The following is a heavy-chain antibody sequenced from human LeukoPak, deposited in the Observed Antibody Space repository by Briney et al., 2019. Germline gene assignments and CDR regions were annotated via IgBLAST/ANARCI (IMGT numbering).Heavy chain of an antibody. V-gene: IGHV3-23*01. Sequence: GGSLRLSCAASGFTFSSYGMSWVRQAPGKGLEWVSAISGSGGSTYYADSVKGRFTISRDNSKNTLYLQMNSLKTEDTAVYYCTARIVGATRLDYWGQGTLVTVSS. CDR3: TARIVGATRLDY. D-gene: IGHD1-26*01. CDR2: ISGSGGST. CDR1: GFTFSSYG. J-gene: IGHJ4*02.